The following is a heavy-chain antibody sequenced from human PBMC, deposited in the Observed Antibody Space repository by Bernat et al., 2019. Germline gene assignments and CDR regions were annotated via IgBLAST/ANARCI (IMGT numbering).Heavy chain of an antibody. CDR1: GGSISSSSYY. Sequence: QLQLQESGPGLVKPSETLSLTCTVSGGSISSSSYYWGWIRQPPGNGLEWIGSIDYRGSTYYNPSLKSRVTISVDTSTNQFSLKLSSVTAADTAVYYCARLPTVGRVVPAALFDYWGQGTLVTVSS. D-gene: IGHD2-2*01. V-gene: IGHV4-39*01. J-gene: IGHJ4*02. CDR2: IDYRGST. CDR3: ARLPTVGRVVPAALFDY.